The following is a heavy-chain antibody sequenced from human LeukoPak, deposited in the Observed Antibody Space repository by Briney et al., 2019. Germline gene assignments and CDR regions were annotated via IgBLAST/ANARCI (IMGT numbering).Heavy chain of an antibody. D-gene: IGHD3-22*01. J-gene: IGHJ4*02. CDR2: LWSHGRSE. V-gene: IGHV3-33*01. Sequence: GGSLRLSCAASGFPLRNHVMQWVRQPAAKGEGGVAVLWSHGRSEYYADSVKGRVSISRDTSRSTLYLQMNSLRVEDTGVYYCARDDDTSRHYSLFEYWGQGTRVTVSS. CDR1: GFPLRNHV. CDR3: ARDDDTSRHYSLFEY.